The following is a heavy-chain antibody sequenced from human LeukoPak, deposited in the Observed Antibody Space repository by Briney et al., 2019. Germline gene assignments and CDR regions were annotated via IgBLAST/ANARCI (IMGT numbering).Heavy chain of an antibody. CDR2: INPNNHGT. J-gene: IGHJ6*02. V-gene: IGHV1-2*02. Sequence: ASVKVSCKASGFTFTGYYLHWVRQAPGQGLEWMGWINPNNHGTKYAQKFQGRVTMTTDTSTSTAFMELRSLRSDDSAVYYCARTLFNVQDANYYYGMNVWGQGTTVTVSS. CDR1: GFTFTGYY. D-gene: IGHD2-2*01. CDR3: ARTLFNVQDANYYYGMNV.